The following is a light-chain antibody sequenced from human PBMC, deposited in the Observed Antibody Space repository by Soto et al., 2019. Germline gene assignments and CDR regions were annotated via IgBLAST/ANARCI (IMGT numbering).Light chain of an antibody. J-gene: IGLJ1*01. CDR3: CFFEDSYTFYI. CDR1: SSDVGAYNY. Sequence: QSVLTQPRSVSGSPGQSVTISCTGTSSDVGAYNYVSWYQQHPGKAPKLMINDVSKRPSGVPDRFSGSKSGNTASLTISGLQAEDEADYYCCFFEDSYTFYIFGLCTNVT. V-gene: IGLV2-11*01. CDR2: DVS.